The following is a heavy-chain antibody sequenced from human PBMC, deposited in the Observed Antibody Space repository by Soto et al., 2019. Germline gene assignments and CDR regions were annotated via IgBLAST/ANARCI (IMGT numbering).Heavy chain of an antibody. CDR1: GGSISSGNYY. CDR3: ASALSDYGDSFDF. J-gene: IGHJ4*02. CDR2: IYYSGST. V-gene: IGHV4-31*03. Sequence: SETLSLKCTVSGGSISSGNYYWSWIRQHPGKGLEWIGYIYYSGSTYYNPSLKSRVTISVDTSKNQFSLKLSSVTAADTAVYYCASALSDYGDSFDFWGQGTLVTVSS. D-gene: IGHD3-16*01.